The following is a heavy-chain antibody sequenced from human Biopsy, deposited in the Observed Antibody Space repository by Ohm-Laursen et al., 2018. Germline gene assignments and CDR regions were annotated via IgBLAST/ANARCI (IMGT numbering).Heavy chain of an antibody. CDR1: GGTFTNHT. J-gene: IGHJ2*01. Sequence: GASVKVSCKASGGTFTNHTVGWVRQAPGQGLEWVGSSIPLFNTANYADKFQGRVTLTADKSQTTAYMELSSLRSEDTAIYYCARFPLGAYDDCGSYRAKEHWYFDLWGHGTLVTVSS. CDR3: ARFPLGAYDDCGSYRAKEHWYFDL. V-gene: IGHV1-69*08. CDR2: SIPLFNTA. D-gene: IGHD3-22*01.